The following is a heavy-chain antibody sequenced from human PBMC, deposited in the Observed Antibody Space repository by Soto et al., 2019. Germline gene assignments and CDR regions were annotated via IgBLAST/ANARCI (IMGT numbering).Heavy chain of an antibody. CDR1: GGTFSSYA. V-gene: IGHV1-69*13. D-gene: IGHD3-22*01. Sequence: SVKVSCKAAGGTFSSYAISWVRQAPGQGLEWMGGIIPIFGTANYAQKFQGRVTITADESTSTAYMELSSLRSEDTAVYYCARDRKETYYYDSSGYYPDAFDIWGQGTMVTVSS. J-gene: IGHJ3*02. CDR3: ARDRKETYYYDSSGYYPDAFDI. CDR2: IIPIFGTA.